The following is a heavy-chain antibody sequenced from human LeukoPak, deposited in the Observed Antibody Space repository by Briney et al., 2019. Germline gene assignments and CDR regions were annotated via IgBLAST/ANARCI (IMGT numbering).Heavy chain of an antibody. CDR3: ARVSSLMIFGVVKSWFDP. J-gene: IGHJ5*02. CDR2: IYYSGST. V-gene: IGHV4-30-4*08. D-gene: IGHD3-3*01. Sequence: SQTLSLTCTVSGGSISSGDYYWSWIRQPPGKGLEWIGYIYYSGSTYYNPSLKSRVTISVDTSKNQFSLKLSSVTAADAAVYYCARVSSLMIFGVVKSWFDPWGQGTLVTVSS. CDR1: GGSISSGDYY.